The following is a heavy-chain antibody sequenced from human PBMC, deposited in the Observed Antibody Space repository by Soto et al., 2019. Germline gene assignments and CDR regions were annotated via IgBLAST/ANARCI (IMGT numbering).Heavy chain of an antibody. CDR2: ISDDGSNK. J-gene: IGHJ6*03. CDR3: AKAPYDFWSGSYYYYYYIDV. V-gene: IGHV3-30*18. Sequence: QVQLVESGGGVVQPGRSLRLSCAASGFTFSSYGMHWVRQAPGKGLEWVAVISDDGSNKYYADSVKGRFTISRDYSKNTLYLHMNSLRAEDTAVYYCAKAPYDFWSGSYYYYYYIDVWGKGTTVTVS. CDR1: GFTFSSYG. D-gene: IGHD3-3*01.